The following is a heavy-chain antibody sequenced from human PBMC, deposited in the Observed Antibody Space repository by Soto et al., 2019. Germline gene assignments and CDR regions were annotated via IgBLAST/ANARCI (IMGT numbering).Heavy chain of an antibody. CDR3: ARDRADMVTDYHHMFDL. CDR2: IKSDGSST. J-gene: IGHJ5*02. V-gene: IGHV3-74*01. D-gene: IGHD4-17*01. Sequence: GGSLRLSCTASGFSFRDHWMHWVRQAPWKGPVWVSRIKSDGSSTKDADFVKGRFTISRDNAKNTLYLQLNSLGADDTAVYYCARDRADMVTDYHHMFDLWGQGA. CDR1: GFSFRDHW.